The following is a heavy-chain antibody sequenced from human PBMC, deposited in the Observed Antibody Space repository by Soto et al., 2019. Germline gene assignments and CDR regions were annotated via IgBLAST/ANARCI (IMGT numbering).Heavy chain of an antibody. Sequence: PSETLSLTCTVSGDSITSYYWSWIRQPPGKGLEWIGCFYYSGGTNYNPSLKTRVTISIDTSKNQFSLKLSSVTAADTAVYYCARSAAMAVLYYFDHWGQGILVTVSS. V-gene: IGHV4-59*01. D-gene: IGHD6-6*01. CDR3: ARSAAMAVLYYFDH. CDR1: GDSITSYY. J-gene: IGHJ4*02. CDR2: FYYSGGT.